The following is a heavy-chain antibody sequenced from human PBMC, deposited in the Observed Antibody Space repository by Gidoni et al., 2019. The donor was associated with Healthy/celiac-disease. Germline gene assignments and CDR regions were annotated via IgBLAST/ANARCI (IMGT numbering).Heavy chain of an antibody. CDR2: LFSIDEK. CDR3: ARIRFLDGKWLGGMDV. V-gene: IGHV2-26*01. D-gene: IGHD3-3*01. CDR1: GFSLSNARTG. Sequence: QVTLKESGTVLVKPTETLTLPCTVSGFSLSNARTGGSLIRRPPWQALEWLAHLFSIDEKPYRTSLKSRLTMSKDSSKSQVDLTMTNLDPVDTATYYCARIRFLDGKWLGGMDVWGQGTTVTVSS. J-gene: IGHJ6*02.